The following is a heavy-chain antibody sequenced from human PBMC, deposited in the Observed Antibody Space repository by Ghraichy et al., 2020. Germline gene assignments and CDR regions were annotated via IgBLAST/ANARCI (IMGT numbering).Heavy chain of an antibody. CDR3: VKGDDSGTGWFFDL. V-gene: IGHV3-64D*06. CDR2: ISDNGGRT. Sequence: GGSLRLSCLASGFTFSSYGIQWVRQARGKGLTYVSVISDNGGRTYYPDSMKGRFTVSRDNSKSTLYLQMSSLRAEDTALYYCVKGDDSGTGWFFDLWGRGTLVTVSS. J-gene: IGHJ2*01. CDR1: GFTFSSYG. D-gene: IGHD6-25*01.